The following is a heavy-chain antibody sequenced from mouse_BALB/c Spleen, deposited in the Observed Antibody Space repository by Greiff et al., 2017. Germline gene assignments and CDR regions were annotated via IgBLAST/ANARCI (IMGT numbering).Heavy chain of an antibody. CDR1: GFTFSSYA. Sequence: EVMLVESGGGLVKPGGSLKLSCAASGFTFSSYAMSWVRQSPEKRLEWVAEISSGGSYTYYPDTVTGRFTISRDNAKNTLYLEMSSLRSEDTAMYYCARATMITTAFAYWGQGTLVTVSA. J-gene: IGHJ3*01. CDR3: ARATMITTAFAY. V-gene: IGHV5-9-4*01. D-gene: IGHD2-4*01. CDR2: ISSGGSYT.